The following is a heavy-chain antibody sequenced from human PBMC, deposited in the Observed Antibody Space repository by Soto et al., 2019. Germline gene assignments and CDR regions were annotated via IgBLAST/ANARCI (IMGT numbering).Heavy chain of an antibody. D-gene: IGHD3-9*01. CDR2: INHSGST. V-gene: IGHV4-34*01. CDR3: ARGRTYYDILTGPYFDY. Sequence: SETLSLTCTVCGGSSSSYYWSWIRQPPGKGLEWIGEINHSGSTNYNPSLKSRVTISVDTSKNQFSLKLSSVTAADTAVYYCARGRTYYDILTGPYFDYWGQGTLVTVS. CDR1: GGSSSSYY. J-gene: IGHJ4*02.